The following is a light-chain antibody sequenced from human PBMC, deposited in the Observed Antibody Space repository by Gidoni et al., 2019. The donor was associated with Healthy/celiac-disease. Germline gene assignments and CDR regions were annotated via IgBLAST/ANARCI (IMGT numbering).Light chain of an antibody. V-gene: IGKV1-27*01. Sequence: DIQMTQSPSSLSASVGDRVTITCRASQGISNYLAWYQQKPGKVPKLLIYAASTLQSGVPSRFSGSGSGTDFTLTISGLQPEDVATYYCQKYNSAPRGTFGQGTKMEIK. CDR2: AAS. J-gene: IGKJ1*01. CDR1: QGISNY. CDR3: QKYNSAPRGT.